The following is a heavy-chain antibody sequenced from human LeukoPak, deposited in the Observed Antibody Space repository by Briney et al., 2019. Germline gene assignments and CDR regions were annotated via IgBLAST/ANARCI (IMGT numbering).Heavy chain of an antibody. V-gene: IGHV4-59*01. CDR1: GGSISSYY. D-gene: IGHD3-10*02. J-gene: IGHJ4*02. CDR2: IYYSGST. Sequence: SETLSLTCTVSGGSISSYYWSWIRQPPGKGLEWIGYIYYSGSTNYNPSLKSRVTISVDTSKNQFSLKLSSVTAADMAVYYCAVTYYYDRGGFDYWGQGTLVTVSS. CDR3: AVTYYYDRGGFDY.